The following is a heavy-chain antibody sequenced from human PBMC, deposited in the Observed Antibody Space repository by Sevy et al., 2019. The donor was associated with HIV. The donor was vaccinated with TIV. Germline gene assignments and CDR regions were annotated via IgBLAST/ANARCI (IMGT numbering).Heavy chain of an antibody. Sequence: GGSLRLSCAASGFTFSYSGMHWVRQAPGKGLEWVAFMQFDGSSQYYADSVKGRFTILRDNSKKTLYLQMISLTTDDTAVYYCAKNTAAVGVGGFDYWGQGALVTVSS. J-gene: IGHJ4*02. CDR2: MQFDGSSQ. V-gene: IGHV3-30*02. CDR1: GFTFSYSG. D-gene: IGHD2-8*01. CDR3: AKNTAAVGVGGFDY.